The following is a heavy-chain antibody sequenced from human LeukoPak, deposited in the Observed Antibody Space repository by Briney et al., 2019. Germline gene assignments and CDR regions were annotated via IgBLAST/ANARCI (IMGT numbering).Heavy chain of an antibody. J-gene: IGHJ6*02. V-gene: IGHV3-7*01. CDR3: ARDGVPGGRDV. Sequence: GGSLRLSCAASGFAFSSHWMNWVRQAPGKGLEWVANVNREGSDKNYVDSVKGRFTISRDNAKNSLYLQMNSLRVEDTAVYYRARDGVPGGRDVWGQGTTVTVS. CDR2: VNREGSDK. D-gene: IGHD3-16*01. CDR1: GFAFSSHW.